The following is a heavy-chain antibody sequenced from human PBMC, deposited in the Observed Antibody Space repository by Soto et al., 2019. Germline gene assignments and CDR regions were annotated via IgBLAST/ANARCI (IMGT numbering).Heavy chain of an antibody. CDR3: ARGLWDYDFWSGYSSDWFDP. V-gene: IGHV1-8*01. Sequence: QVQLVQSGAEVKKPGASVKVSCKASGYTFTSYDINWVRQATGQGLEWMGWMNPNSGNTGYAQKFQGRVTMTRNTSISTAYMELSSLRSEDTAVYYCARGLWDYDFWSGYSSDWFDPWGQGTLVTVSS. CDR1: GYTFTSYD. CDR2: MNPNSGNT. D-gene: IGHD3-3*01. J-gene: IGHJ5*02.